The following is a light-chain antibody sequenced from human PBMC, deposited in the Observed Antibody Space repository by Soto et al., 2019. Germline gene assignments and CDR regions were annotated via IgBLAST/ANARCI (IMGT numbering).Light chain of an antibody. CDR1: QSVSIN. CDR3: QQYNNWPPWT. J-gene: IGKJ1*01. V-gene: IGKV3-15*01. Sequence: IVMTQSPATLSMSPWEIATLSCRASQSVSINLAWYQQKPGQAPRLLIYGASTRATGIPARFSGSGSGTEFTLTISSLQSEDSAVYYCQQYNNWPPWTFGQGTKVDIK. CDR2: GAS.